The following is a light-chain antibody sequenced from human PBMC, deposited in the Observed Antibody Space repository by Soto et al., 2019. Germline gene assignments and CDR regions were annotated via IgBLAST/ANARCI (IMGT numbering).Light chain of an antibody. CDR3: QQYDNLPSIT. CDR1: QDISNY. V-gene: IGKV1-33*01. J-gene: IGKJ5*01. Sequence: DIQMTQSPSSLSASVGDRVTITCQASQDISNYLNWYQQKPGKAPKLLIYDASNLETGVQSRFSGSGSGTDFTFTISSLQPEDIATYYCQQYDNLPSITFGQGTRLEIK. CDR2: DAS.